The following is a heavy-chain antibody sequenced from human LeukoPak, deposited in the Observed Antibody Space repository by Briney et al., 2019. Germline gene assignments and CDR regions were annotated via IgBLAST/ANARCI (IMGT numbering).Heavy chain of an antibody. D-gene: IGHD5-18*01. CDR3: ARGEGYSYGYWWFDP. CDR2: TYYRSKWYY. CDR1: GDSVSSNSVT. V-gene: IGHV6-1*01. J-gene: IGHJ5*02. Sequence: SQTLSLTCAISGDSVSSNSVTWNWIRQSPSRGLEWLGRTYYRSKWYYGYAVSVKSRITIDPDTSKNQFSLQLNSVTPEDTAVYYCARGEGYSYGYWWFDPWGQGTLVTVSS.